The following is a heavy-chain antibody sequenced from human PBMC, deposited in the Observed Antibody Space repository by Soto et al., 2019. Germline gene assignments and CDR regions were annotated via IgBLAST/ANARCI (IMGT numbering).Heavy chain of an antibody. CDR1: GYSLTELS. CDR3: ATMRYSSGWYLSPWFDP. D-gene: IGHD6-19*01. J-gene: IGHJ5*02. CDR2: FDPEDGET. Sequence: ASVKVSCEVSGYSLTELSMHWVRQAPGRGLEWRGGFDPEDGETIYAQKCQGRVTMTEDTSTDTAYMELSSLRSEDTAVYYCATMRYSSGWYLSPWFDPSGQGTLVPVSS. V-gene: IGHV1-24*01.